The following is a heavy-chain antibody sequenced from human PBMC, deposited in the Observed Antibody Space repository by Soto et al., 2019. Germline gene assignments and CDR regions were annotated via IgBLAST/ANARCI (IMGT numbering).Heavy chain of an antibody. CDR3: ARVRHDGSGFVN. D-gene: IGHD3-22*01. CDR2: ISHSGIT. Sequence: QVQLQESGPGLVRPSGALSVTCAVSGDSISRSHWWSWVRQSPGKGLEWIGEISHSGITNYNPALTSQVTLSGDKSKNQLSLKLTSVTDADTAVYYCARVRHDGSGFVNWGQGTLVSVSA. CDR1: GDSISRSHW. J-gene: IGHJ4*02. V-gene: IGHV4-4*02.